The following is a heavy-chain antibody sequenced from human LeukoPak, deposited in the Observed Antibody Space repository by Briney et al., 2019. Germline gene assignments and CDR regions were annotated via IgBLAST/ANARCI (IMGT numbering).Heavy chain of an antibody. CDR1: GFTFSTYS. Sequence: GGSLRLSCAASGFTFSTYSMNWVRQAPGKGLEWVSYISSSTSTIYYADSAKGRFTISRDTAKNSLYLQMNSLSAEDTAVYYCECVLPYDYNNRSDCWGQGTLVTVSS. J-gene: IGHJ5*01. CDR3: ECVLPYDYNNRSDC. V-gene: IGHV3-48*01. CDR2: ISSSTSTI. D-gene: IGHD4/OR15-4a*01.